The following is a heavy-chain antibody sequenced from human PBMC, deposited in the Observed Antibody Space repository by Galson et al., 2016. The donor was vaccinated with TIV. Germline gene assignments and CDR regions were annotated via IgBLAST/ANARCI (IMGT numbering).Heavy chain of an antibody. Sequence: SVKVSCKAPGYTFTIYGISWVRQAPGQGLEWMGWISAYSGNTDYAQKLRGRLTMTRDKSTATAFMELRSLRSDDTAVYYCARDHGELRDFHDYGMDVWGQGTTVTVSS. D-gene: IGHD1-7*01. CDR3: ARDHGELRDFHDYGMDV. CDR2: ISAYSGNT. J-gene: IGHJ6*02. V-gene: IGHV1-18*01. CDR1: GYTFTIYG.